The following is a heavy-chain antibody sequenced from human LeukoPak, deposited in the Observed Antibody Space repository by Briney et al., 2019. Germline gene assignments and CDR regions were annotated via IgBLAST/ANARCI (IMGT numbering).Heavy chain of an antibody. D-gene: IGHD4-23*01. CDR1: GSQFASYW. Sequence: GESLQIPFEGPGSQFASYWIAWVRPVPGKGPGWMGIVYPGTSDTRYSPSFRGQVTISADKSVSTAYLQWSSLQASDTAIYYCARRSGNSNDDPFSVWGRGTVVTVSS. V-gene: IGHV5-51*01. CDR2: VYPGTSDT. J-gene: IGHJ3*01. CDR3: ARRSGNSNDDPFSV.